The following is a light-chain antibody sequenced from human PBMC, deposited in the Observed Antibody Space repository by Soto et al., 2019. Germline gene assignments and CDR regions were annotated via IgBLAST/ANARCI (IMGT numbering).Light chain of an antibody. V-gene: IGLV1-40*01. CDR2: GNS. Sequence: QSALTQPPSVSGAPGQRVTISCTGSSSNIGAGYDVHWYQHLPGTAPKLLIYGNSNRPSGVPDRFSGSKSGTSASLAITGLQAEDEADYYCQYYDSSLSGYVFGTGTKATVL. CDR3: QYYDSSLSGYV. CDR1: SSNIGAGYD. J-gene: IGLJ1*01.